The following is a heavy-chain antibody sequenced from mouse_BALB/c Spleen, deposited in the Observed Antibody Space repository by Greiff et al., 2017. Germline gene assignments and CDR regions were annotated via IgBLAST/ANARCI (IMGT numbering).Heavy chain of an antibody. CDR3: ARPYRYDDAMDY. V-gene: IGHV4-2*02. J-gene: IGHJ4*01. D-gene: IGHD2-14*01. Sequence: EVQLVESGGGLVQPGGSLNLSCAASGFDFSRYWMSWARQAPGKGQEWIGEINPGSSTINYTPSLKDKFIISRDNAKNTLYLQMSKVRSEDTALYYCARPYRYDDAMDYWGQGTSVTVSS. CDR1: GFDFSRYW. CDR2: INPGSSTI.